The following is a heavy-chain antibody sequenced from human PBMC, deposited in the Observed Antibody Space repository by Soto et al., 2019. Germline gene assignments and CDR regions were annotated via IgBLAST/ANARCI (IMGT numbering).Heavy chain of an antibody. CDR3: ARTPGGYDILTGYYYYYGMDV. D-gene: IGHD3-9*01. Sequence: SGPTLVNPTQTLTLTCTFSGFSLSTSGMCVSWIRQPPGKALEWLARIDWDDDKYYSTSLKTRLTISKDTSKNQVVLTMTNMEPVDTATYYCARTPGGYDILTGYYYYYGMDVWGQGTTVTVSS. V-gene: IGHV2-70*11. CDR2: IDWDDDK. CDR1: GFSLSTSGMC. J-gene: IGHJ6*02.